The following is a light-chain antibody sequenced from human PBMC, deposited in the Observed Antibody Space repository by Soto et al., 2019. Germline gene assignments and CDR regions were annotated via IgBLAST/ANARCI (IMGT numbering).Light chain of an antibody. Sequence: AIRMTQSPSSFSASTGDRVTITCRASQGISSYLAWYQQKPGKAPKLLIHVASSLQSGVPFRSSGSRSGTAFTLTISSLQPEDFATYYCQQSYSTPVTSGQGTKVDIK. CDR1: QGISSY. CDR2: VAS. V-gene: IGKV1-8*01. CDR3: QQSYSTPVT. J-gene: IGKJ1*01.